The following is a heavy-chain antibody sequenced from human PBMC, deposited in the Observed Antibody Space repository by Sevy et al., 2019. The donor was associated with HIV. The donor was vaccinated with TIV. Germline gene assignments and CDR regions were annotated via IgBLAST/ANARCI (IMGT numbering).Heavy chain of an antibody. CDR2: ITYDGSSK. V-gene: IGHV3-30-3*01. Sequence: GGSLRLSCAASGFTFSSYAMHWVRQAPGKGLEWVAVITYDGSSKYYADSVKGRFTISRDNSKNTLYLQMNSLRAEDTAVYYCARDAGDSSGWLFDYWGQGTLVTVSS. D-gene: IGHD6-19*01. J-gene: IGHJ4*02. CDR1: GFTFSSYA. CDR3: ARDAGDSSGWLFDY.